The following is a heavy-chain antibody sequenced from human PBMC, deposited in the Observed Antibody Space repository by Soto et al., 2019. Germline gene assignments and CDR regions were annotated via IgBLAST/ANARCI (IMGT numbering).Heavy chain of an antibody. CDR3: ARDEDSSVDTLNWFDP. V-gene: IGHV3-33*01. CDR1: GFTFSSYG. CDR2: IWYDGSNK. J-gene: IGHJ5*02. D-gene: IGHD5-18*01. Sequence: QVQLVESGGGVVQPGRSLRLSCAASGFTFSSYGMHWVRQAPGKGLEWVAVIWYDGSNKYYADSVKGRFTISRDNSKNTLYLQMNGLRAEDTAVYYCARDEDSSVDTLNWFDPWGQGTLVTVSS.